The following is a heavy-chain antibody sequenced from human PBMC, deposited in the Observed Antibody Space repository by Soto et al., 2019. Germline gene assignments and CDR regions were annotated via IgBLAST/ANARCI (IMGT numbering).Heavy chain of an antibody. CDR1: GFTFSSYD. Sequence: GGSLRLSCAASGFTFSSYDMHWVRQATGKGLEWVSAIGTAGDTYYPGSVKGRFTISRENAKNSLYLQMNSLRAEDTAVYYCARAVGDYYYGMDVWGQGTTVTVSS. V-gene: IGHV3-13*01. J-gene: IGHJ6*02. CDR2: IGTAGDT. CDR3: ARAVGDYYYGMDV. D-gene: IGHD2-2*01.